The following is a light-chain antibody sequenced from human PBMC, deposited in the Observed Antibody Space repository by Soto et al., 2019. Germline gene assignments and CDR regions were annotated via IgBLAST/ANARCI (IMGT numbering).Light chain of an antibody. V-gene: IGKV1-5*03. J-gene: IGKJ4*01. CDR1: QIISTW. CDR2: KAS. CDR3: QQYDSFALT. Sequence: DLQMTQSPSTLSASVGDRVTITCRASQIISTWLAWYQQKPGKAPNLLIYKASRLESGVPSRFSGSGSGTEVTLTISSLQADDFATYYCQQYDSFALTFGGGTKVEIK.